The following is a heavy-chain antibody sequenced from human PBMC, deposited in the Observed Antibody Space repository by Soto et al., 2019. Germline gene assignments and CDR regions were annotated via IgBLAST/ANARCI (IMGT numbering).Heavy chain of an antibody. J-gene: IGHJ6*02. CDR3: ARAGSDYDFWSGYTEYYYGMDV. CDR1: GYTFTGYY. CDR2: INPNSGGT. V-gene: IGHV1-2*04. D-gene: IGHD3-3*01. Sequence: ASVKVSCKVSGYTFTGYYMHWVRQAPGQGLEWMGWINPNSGGTNYAQKFQGWVTMTRDTSISTAYMELSRLRSDDTAVYYCARAGSDYDFWSGYTEYYYGMDVWGQGTTVTVSS.